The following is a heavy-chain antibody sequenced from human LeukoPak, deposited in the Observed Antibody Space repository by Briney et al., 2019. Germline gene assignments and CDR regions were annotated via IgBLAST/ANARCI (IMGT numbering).Heavy chain of an antibody. J-gene: IGHJ4*02. CDR2: FSGSGVST. CDR3: SKAGSVATPAPYYFDF. V-gene: IGHV3-23*01. Sequence: GGSLRLSCAASGFTFSNYAVSWVRQAPGKGLEWVSAFSGSGVSTYYADSVKGRFTISRDNSKNTLYLQMNSLRAQDTAVYYCSKAGSVATPAPYYFDFWGQGGLGTGSS. CDR1: GFTFSNYA. D-gene: IGHD5-12*01.